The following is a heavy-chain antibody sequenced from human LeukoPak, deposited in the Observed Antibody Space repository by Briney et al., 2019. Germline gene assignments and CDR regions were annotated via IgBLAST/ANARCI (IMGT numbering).Heavy chain of an antibody. V-gene: IGHV4-4*02. J-gene: IGHJ5*02. CDR3: ARDLAAAGTREAHNWFDP. D-gene: IGHD6-13*01. CDR1: GGSISSSNW. CDR2: IYHSGST. Sequence: KPSETLSLTCAVSGGSISSSNWWSWVRQPPGKGLEWIGEIYHSGSTNYNPSLKSRVTISVDKSKNQFSLKLSSVTAADTAVYYCARDLAAAGTREAHNWFDPWGQGTLVTVSS.